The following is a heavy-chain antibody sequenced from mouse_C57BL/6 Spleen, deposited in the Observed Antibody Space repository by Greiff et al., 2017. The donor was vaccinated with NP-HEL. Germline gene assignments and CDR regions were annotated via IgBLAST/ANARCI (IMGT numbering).Heavy chain of an antibody. J-gene: IGHJ1*03. CDR2: IYPSSGNT. CDR1: GYTFTSYG. CDR3: ARELARNWYFDV. D-gene: IGHD4-1*01. V-gene: IGHV1-81*01. Sequence: QVQLKQSGAELARPGASVKLSCKASGYTFTSYGISWVKQRTGQGLEWIGEIYPSSGNTYYNEKFKGKATLTADKSSSTAYMELRSLTSEDSAVYYCARELARNWYFDVWGTGTTVTVSS.